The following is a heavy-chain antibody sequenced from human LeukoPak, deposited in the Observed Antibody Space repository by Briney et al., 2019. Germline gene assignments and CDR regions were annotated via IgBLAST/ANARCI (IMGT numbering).Heavy chain of an antibody. CDR2: IAHHGNDR. D-gene: IGHD2-8*02. Sequence: GGSLRLSCAASGFIFSKSAMHWVRQGPGKGLEWVAYIAHHGNDRYYADSVKGRFTISSDNSKRTLYLQMNRLNPDDTAVYYCAKDGSWSCTDWGQGTLITVSS. CDR3: AKDGSWSCTD. CDR1: GFIFSKSA. J-gene: IGHJ4*02. V-gene: IGHV3-30*02.